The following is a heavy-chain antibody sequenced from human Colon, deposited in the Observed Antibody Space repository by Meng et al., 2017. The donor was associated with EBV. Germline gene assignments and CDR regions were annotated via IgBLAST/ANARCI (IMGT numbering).Heavy chain of an antibody. CDR3: AKSDYFDN. J-gene: IGHJ4*02. Sequence: EVERGEVGGGLVLPWGSLRPSCAASGFTFSNYWMHWVRQAPGKGLVWVSRIKNDGSFTAYADSVKGRFTISRDNAKSTLYLQMNSLRAEDTAVYYCAKSDYFDNWGQGTLVTVSS. CDR1: GFTFSNYW. V-gene: IGHV3-74*01. CDR2: IKNDGSFT.